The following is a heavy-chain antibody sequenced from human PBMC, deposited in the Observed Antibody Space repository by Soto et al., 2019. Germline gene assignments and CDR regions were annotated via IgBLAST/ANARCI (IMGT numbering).Heavy chain of an antibody. CDR1: GGSISSGGYS. D-gene: IGHD3-10*01. Sequence: PSETLSLTCTVSGGSISSGGYSWSWIRQSPEKGLEWLGCIYPTGSTYYHPSLKSRVTISVDTSKNQFSLKLSSVTAADTAVYYCARAYGSGSYHPIRVWGQGTTVTVSS. V-gene: IGHV4-30-2*06. CDR3: ARAYGSGSYHPIRV. CDR2: IYPTGST. J-gene: IGHJ6*02.